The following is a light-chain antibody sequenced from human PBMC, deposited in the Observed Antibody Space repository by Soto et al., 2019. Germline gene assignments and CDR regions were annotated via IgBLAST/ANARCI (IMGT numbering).Light chain of an antibody. CDR3: QKYNSYPIN. J-gene: IGKJ5*01. Sequence: DIQMTHSPSTLSASVVYIVTITFRASQRISSWLALYQQKPGKAPKLLIYDASNLESGVPSRFSGIGSGTEITLTISSLQPDDFATYYCQKYNSYPINFGQGTRLEIK. CDR1: QRISSW. V-gene: IGKV1-5*01. CDR2: DAS.